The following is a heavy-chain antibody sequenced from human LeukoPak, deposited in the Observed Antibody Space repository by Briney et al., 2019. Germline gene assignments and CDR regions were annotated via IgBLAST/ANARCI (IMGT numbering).Heavy chain of an antibody. J-gene: IGHJ4*02. D-gene: IGHD3-16*02. CDR1: GFTFSSYT. CDR3: ARDRNYDYVWGSYRPDYFDY. CDR2: ISRSSSYI. V-gene: IGHV3-21*01. Sequence: GGSLRLSCAASGFTFSSYTMNRVRQAPGKGLKGGSSISRSSSYIYYADSMKGRFTISRDNAKNSLYLKMNSLRAEDTAVYYCARDRNYDYVWGSYRPDYFDYWGQGTLVTVSS.